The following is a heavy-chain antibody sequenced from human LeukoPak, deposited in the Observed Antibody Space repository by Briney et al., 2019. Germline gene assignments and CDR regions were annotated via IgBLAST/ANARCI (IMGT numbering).Heavy chain of an antibody. D-gene: IGHD3-22*01. Sequence: SETLSLTCAVYGGSFSGYYWSWIRQPPGKGLEWIGEINHSGSTNYNPSLKSRVTISVDTSKNQFSLKLSSVTAADTAVYYCARGRYHDSSGYYSYYYYGMDVWGQGTTVTVSS. CDR1: GGSFSGYY. CDR3: ARGRYHDSSGYYSYYYYGMDV. V-gene: IGHV4-34*01. J-gene: IGHJ6*02. CDR2: INHSGST.